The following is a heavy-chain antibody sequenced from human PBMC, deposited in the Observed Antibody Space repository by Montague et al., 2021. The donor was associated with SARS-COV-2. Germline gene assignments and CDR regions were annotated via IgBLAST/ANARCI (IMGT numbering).Heavy chain of an antibody. V-gene: IGHV4-4*02. Sequence: SETLSLTCVVSGDSISTDNWWTWVRLPPGKGLEWVGEIYHTGSTKYKPSLKSRVSMSVDKSWNQFSLRLTSVTAADTAVYYCARHALNEYSSAWAFGFDYWGQGTLVTVSS. CDR2: IYHTGST. CDR1: GDSISTDNW. CDR3: ARHALNEYSSAWAFGFDY. J-gene: IGHJ4*02. D-gene: IGHD6-6*01.